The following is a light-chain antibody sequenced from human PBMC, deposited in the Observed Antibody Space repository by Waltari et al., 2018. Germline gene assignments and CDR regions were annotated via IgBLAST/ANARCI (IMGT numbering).Light chain of an antibody. CDR3: QQYGTSWIT. V-gene: IGKV3-20*01. CDR2: GAS. Sequence: IVLTQSPGTLSLSPGERATLSCRASQSVSSSYLAWYQQKPDQAPRLLFYGASSRATVIPDRFSGSGSGTDFTLTISRLEPEDFAVYYCQQYGTSWITFGQGTRLEIE. CDR1: QSVSSSY. J-gene: IGKJ5*01.